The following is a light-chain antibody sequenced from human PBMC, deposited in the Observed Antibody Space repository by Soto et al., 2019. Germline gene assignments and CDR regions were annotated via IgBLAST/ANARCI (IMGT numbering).Light chain of an antibody. Sequence: QSALTQPASVSGSPGQSITISCTGTSSDVGNYNLVSWYQQHPGKAPKVMIYEVSKRPSGVSNRFSGSKSGNTASLTISGLQAEDEADYYCCSYAGSSTPYVFGTVTKLTVL. J-gene: IGLJ1*01. V-gene: IGLV2-23*02. CDR3: CSYAGSSTPYV. CDR2: EVS. CDR1: SSDVGNYNL.